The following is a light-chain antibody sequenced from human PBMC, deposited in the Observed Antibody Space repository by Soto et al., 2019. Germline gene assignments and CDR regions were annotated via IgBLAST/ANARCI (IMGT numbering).Light chain of an antibody. Sequence: QSALTQPASVSGSPGQSITISCTGTSSDVGGYKYVSWYQQHSGKAPQLMIYDVSNRPSGVSSRFSGSKSGNTASLTISGLQAEDEADYYCSSYTTTSSYVFGTGTKVTVL. J-gene: IGLJ1*01. CDR1: SSDVGGYKY. CDR2: DVS. CDR3: SSYTTTSSYV. V-gene: IGLV2-14*01.